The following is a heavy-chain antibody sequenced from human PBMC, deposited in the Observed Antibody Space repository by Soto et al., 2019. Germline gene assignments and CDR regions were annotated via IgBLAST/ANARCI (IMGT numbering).Heavy chain of an antibody. CDR1: GFTVSSNY. V-gene: IGHV3-53*01. CDR2: IYSGGST. J-gene: IGHJ4*02. D-gene: IGHD3-22*01. Sequence: EVQLVESGGGLIQPGGSLRLSCAASGFTVSSNYMSWVRQAPGKGLEWVSVIYSGGSTYYADSVKGRFTISRDNSKNTLYLQMNSLRAEDTAVYYCARVDYYDSSGSDYWGQGTLVTVSS. CDR3: ARVDYYDSSGSDY.